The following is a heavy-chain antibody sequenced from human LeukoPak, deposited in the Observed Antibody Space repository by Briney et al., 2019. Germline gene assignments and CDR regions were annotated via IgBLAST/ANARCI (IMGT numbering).Heavy chain of an antibody. CDR1: GFTFSSYA. D-gene: IGHD2-2*01. J-gene: IGHJ4*02. V-gene: IGHV3-7*01. CDR2: IKQDGSEK. CDR3: ATSFSTPANY. Sequence: PGGSLRLSCAASGFTFSSYAMSWARQAPGKGLEWVANIKQDGSEKYYVDSVKGRFTISRDNAKNSLYLQMNSLRAEDTAVYYCATSFSTPANYWGQGTLVTVSS.